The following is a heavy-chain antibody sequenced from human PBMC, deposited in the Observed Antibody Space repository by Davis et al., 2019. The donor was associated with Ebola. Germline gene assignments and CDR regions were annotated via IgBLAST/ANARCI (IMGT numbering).Heavy chain of an antibody. CDR1: GFTFSDYY. CDR2: ISSSGSTI. V-gene: IGHV3-11*01. Sequence: GESLKISCAASGFTFSDYYMSWIRQAPGKGLEWVSYISSSGSTIYYADSVKGRFTISRDNAKNSLYLQMNSLKAEDTAVYYCARDSPSPLYYYYYGMDVWGQGTTVTVSS. J-gene: IGHJ6*02. CDR3: ARDSPSPLYYYYYGMDV.